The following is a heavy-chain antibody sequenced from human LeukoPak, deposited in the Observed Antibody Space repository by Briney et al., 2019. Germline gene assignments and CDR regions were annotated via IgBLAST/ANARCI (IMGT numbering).Heavy chain of an antibody. Sequence: GGSLRLSCAASGFTFSSYSMNWVRQAPGKGLEWVSSISSSSSYIYYADSVKGRFTISRDNAKNSLYLQMKSLRAEDTAVYYCARSYYGSGSYYNLDYWGQGTLVTVSS. CDR3: ARSYYGSGSYYNLDY. CDR2: ISSSSSYI. D-gene: IGHD3-10*01. J-gene: IGHJ4*02. V-gene: IGHV3-21*04. CDR1: GFTFSSYS.